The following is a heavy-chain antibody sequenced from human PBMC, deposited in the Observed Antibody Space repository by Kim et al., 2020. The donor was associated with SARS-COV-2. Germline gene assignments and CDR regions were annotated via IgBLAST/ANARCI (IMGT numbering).Heavy chain of an antibody. CDR3: ARASYYYDSSGYHYYFD. J-gene: IGHJ4*01. V-gene: IGHV3-30*03. D-gene: IGHD3-22*01. CDR2: ISYDGSNK. Sequence: GGSLRLSCAASGFTFSSYGMHWVRQAPGKGLEWVAVISYDGSNKYYADSVKGRFTISRDNSKNTLYLQMNSLRAEDTAVYYCARASYYYDSSGYHYYFD. CDR1: GFTFSSYG.